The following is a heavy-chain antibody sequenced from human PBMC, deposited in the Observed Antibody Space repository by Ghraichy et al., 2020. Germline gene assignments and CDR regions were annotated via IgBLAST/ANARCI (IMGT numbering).Heavy chain of an antibody. J-gene: IGHJ5*02. CDR1: GASMSSSTTYY. Sequence: SETLSLTCTVSGASMSSSTTYYWGWIRQPPGKGLEWIGSIYDSGRTHYNSPLNSRVTISVDKSMNQFSLHLTSVTAADTALYFCARGRGYSYEFDPWGSGTLVLVSS. D-gene: IGHD5-18*01. V-gene: IGHV4-39*02. CDR3: ARGRGYSYEFDP. CDR2: IYDSGRT.